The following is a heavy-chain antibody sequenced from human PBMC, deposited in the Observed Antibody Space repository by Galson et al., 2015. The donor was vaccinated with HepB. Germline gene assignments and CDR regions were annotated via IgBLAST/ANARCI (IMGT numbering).Heavy chain of an antibody. J-gene: IGHJ2*01. V-gene: IGHV3-30*19. Sequence: SLRLSCAASGFTFSSYGMHWVRQAPGKGLEWVAVIWYDGSNKYYADSVKGRFTISRDNSKNTLYLQMDSLRAEDTAVYYCARPKTGYSSDWLYHFIDLWGRGSLVTVSS. CDR2: IWYDGSNK. CDR1: GFTFSSYG. CDR3: ARPKTGYSSDWLYHFIDL. D-gene: IGHD6-19*01.